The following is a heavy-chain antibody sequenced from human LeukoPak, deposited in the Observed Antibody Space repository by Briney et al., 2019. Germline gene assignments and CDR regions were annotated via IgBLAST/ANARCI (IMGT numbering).Heavy chain of an antibody. CDR3: AAGENVSPGWFDP. D-gene: IGHD1-14*01. V-gene: IGHV4-59*01. CDR1: GGSISSYY. CDR2: IYYSGST. Sequence: SETLSLTCTVSGGSISSYYWSWIRQPPGKGLEWIGYIYYSGSTNYNPSLKSRVTISVDTSKNPFSLKLSSVTAADTAVYYCAAGENVSPGWFDPWGQGTLVTVSS. J-gene: IGHJ5*02.